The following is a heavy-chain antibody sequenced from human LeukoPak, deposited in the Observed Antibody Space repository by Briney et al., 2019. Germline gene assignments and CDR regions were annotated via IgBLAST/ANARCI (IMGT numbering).Heavy chain of an antibody. CDR3: ARELEQYYYDSSGSPYFDY. J-gene: IGHJ4*02. D-gene: IGHD3-22*01. CDR2: IIPIFGTA. V-gene: IGHV1-69*01. Sequence: ASVKVSCKASGGTFSSYAISWVRQAPGQGLEWMGGIIPIFGTANYAQKFQGRVTITADESTSTAYMGLSSLRSEDTAVYYCARELEQYYYDSSGSPYFDYWGQGTLVTVS. CDR1: GGTFSSYA.